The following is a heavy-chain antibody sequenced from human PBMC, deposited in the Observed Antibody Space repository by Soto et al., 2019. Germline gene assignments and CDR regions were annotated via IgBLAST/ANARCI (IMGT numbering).Heavy chain of an antibody. Sequence: GGSLRLSCAASEFTFSSYAMSWVRQAPGKGLEWVSVISGGGGTTYYADSVKGRFRISRDNSKNTLYLQMNSLRVEDTAVYYCAKGKVAYDNSGLQYFYYFPMNVWGQGTTVTVSS. J-gene: IGHJ6*02. V-gene: IGHV3-23*01. CDR1: EFTFSSYA. CDR3: AKGKVAYDNSGLQYFYYFPMNV. D-gene: IGHD3-22*01. CDR2: ISGGGGTT.